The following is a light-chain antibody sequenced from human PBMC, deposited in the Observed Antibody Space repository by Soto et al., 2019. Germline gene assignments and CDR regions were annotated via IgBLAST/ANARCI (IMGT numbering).Light chain of an antibody. J-gene: IGLJ1*01. CDR2: ADS. V-gene: IGLV1-44*01. CDR3: AAWDDNLNGPL. Sequence: QSVLTQPPSASGTPGQRVTISCPGDISNIGTNSVHWYQHLPGTAPKLVIYADSQRPSGVPDRFSGSKSGTSASLAISGLQSEDDADYLCAAWDDNLNGPLFGTGTKVTVL. CDR1: ISNIGTNS.